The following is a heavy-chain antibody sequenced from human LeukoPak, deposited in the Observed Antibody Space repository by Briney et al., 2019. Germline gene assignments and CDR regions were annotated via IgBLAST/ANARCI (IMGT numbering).Heavy chain of an antibody. V-gene: IGHV3-74*01. CDR3: ARARSISWFDP. CDR1: GFTFSSYG. J-gene: IGHJ5*02. Sequence: TGGSLRLSCVASGFTFSSYGVHWVRQAPGKGLVWVSGINSDGTGTTYADSVKGRFTISRDNAKNTLYLQMNSLRAEDTALYYCARARSISWFDPWGQGTLLSVSS. D-gene: IGHD2-2*01. CDR2: INSDGTGT.